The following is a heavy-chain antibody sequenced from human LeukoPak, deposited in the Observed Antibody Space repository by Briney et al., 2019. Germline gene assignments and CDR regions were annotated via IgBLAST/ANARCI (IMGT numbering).Heavy chain of an antibody. CDR2: INPSGGST. V-gene: IGHV1-46*01. CDR1: GHTFTSYY. Sequence: GASVKVSCKASGHTFTSYYMHWVRQAPGQGLEWMGIINPSGGSTSYAQKFQGRVTITADKSTSTAYMELSSLRSEDTAVYYCASLKNYYDSSGYLVTDAFDIWGQGTMVTVSS. J-gene: IGHJ3*02. CDR3: ASLKNYYDSSGYLVTDAFDI. D-gene: IGHD3-22*01.